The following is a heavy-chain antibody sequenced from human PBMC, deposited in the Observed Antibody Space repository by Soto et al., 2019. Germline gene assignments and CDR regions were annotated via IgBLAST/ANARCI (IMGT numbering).Heavy chain of an antibody. CDR3: ARSSSSSGP. D-gene: IGHD6-6*01. CDR2: ISDSGGTT. CDR1: GFTFSSYA. V-gene: IGHV3-23*01. J-gene: IGHJ4*02. Sequence: EVQLLESGGSLVQPGGSLRLSCAASGFTFSSYAMSWVRQGPGKGLEWVSAISDSGGTTYYEDSVKGRFTISRDNSKSTLYLQMKSLRDEDTAIYYCARSSSSSGPWGQGTLVTVSS.